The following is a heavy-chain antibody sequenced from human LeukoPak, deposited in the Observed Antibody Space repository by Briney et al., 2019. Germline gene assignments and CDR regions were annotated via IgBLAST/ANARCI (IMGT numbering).Heavy chain of an antibody. Sequence: GASVKVSCKASGYTFANYGISRVRQAPGQGLEWMGWISAYNGNTNYAQKLQGRVTMTTDTSTSTAYMELRSLRSDDTAVYYCAREVLYYYGSGTLPDYWGQGTLVTVSS. CDR2: ISAYNGNT. J-gene: IGHJ4*02. CDR3: AREVLYYYGSGTLPDY. D-gene: IGHD3-10*01. V-gene: IGHV1-18*01. CDR1: GYTFANYG.